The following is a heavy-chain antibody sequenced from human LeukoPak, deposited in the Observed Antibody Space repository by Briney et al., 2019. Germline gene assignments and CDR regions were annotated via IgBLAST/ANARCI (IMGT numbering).Heavy chain of an antibody. CDR3: AKYFYDSGSYSFDY. J-gene: IGHJ4*02. Sequence: PGGSLRLSCAASGFTFSSYAMSWVRQAPGKGLEWVSAIDGSGGSRYYADSVQGRFIISRDNSKNTVYLQMNSLRVEDTATYYCAKYFYDSGSYSFDYWGQGALVTVSS. D-gene: IGHD3-10*01. CDR1: GFTFSSYA. V-gene: IGHV3-23*01. CDR2: IDGSGGSR.